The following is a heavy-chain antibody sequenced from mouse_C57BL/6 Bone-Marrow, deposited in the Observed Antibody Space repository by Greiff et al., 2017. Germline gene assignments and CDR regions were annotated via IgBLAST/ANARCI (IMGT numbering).Heavy chain of an antibody. D-gene: IGHD2-4*01. CDR2: INPNNGGT. CDR1: GYTFTDYY. CDR3: ATYDSWYFDV. Sequence: EVQLQQSGPELVKPGASVKISCKASGYTFTDYYMNWVKQSHGKSLEWIGDINPNNGGTRYNQKFKGKATLTVDKSSSTAYMELRSLTSEDSAVYYCATYDSWYFDVWGTGTTVTVSS. V-gene: IGHV1-26*01. J-gene: IGHJ1*03.